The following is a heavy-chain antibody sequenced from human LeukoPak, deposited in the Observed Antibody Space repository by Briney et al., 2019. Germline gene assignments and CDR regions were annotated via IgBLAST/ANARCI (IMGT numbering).Heavy chain of an antibody. Sequence: PGGSLRLSCAASGFTFSSYWMSWVRQARGKGLEWVANIKQDGSEKYYVDSVKGRFTISRDNAKNSLYLQMNSLRAEDTAVYYCASDREYYYGSGSFDYWGQGALVTVSS. D-gene: IGHD3-10*01. CDR2: IKQDGSEK. CDR3: ASDREYYYGSGSFDY. CDR1: GFTFSSYW. V-gene: IGHV3-7*04. J-gene: IGHJ4*02.